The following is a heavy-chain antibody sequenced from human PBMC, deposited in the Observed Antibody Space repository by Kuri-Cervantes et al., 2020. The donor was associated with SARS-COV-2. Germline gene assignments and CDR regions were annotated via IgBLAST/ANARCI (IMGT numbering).Heavy chain of an antibody. CDR2: ISGSGGST. J-gene: IGHJ4*02. CDR3: AKDRGYSSSWYTFVGSDY. Sequence: GGSRRPACAAAGLAFSSYAMSWVRQAPGKGLEWVSAISGSGGSTYYADSVKGRFTISRDNSKNTLYLQMNSLRAEDTAVYYCAKDRGYSSSWYTFVGSDYWGQGTLVTVSS. V-gene: IGHV3-23*01. CDR1: GLAFSSYA. D-gene: IGHD6-13*01.